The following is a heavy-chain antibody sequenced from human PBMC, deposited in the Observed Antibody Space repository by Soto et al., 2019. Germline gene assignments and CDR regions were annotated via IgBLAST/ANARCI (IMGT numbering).Heavy chain of an antibody. V-gene: IGHV3-7*03. CDR1: GFTFSNYW. CDR2: IKSDGSDK. Sequence: EVHLMESGGGLVQPGGSLTLSCAASGFTFSNYWMSWVRQAPGMGLEWVANIKSDGSDKYYVDSVKGRFTISRDNTKNSLSLQMNSLRAEDTAVYYCARGRYSSSLFDFWGQGTMVTVSS. CDR3: ARGRYSSSLFDF. J-gene: IGHJ3*01. D-gene: IGHD6-13*01.